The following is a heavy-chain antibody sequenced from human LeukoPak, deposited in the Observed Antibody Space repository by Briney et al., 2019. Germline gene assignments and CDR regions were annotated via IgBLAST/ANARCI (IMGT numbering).Heavy chain of an antibody. CDR1: GFIFSTYG. CDR2: IRHDGSIK. V-gene: IGHV3-30*02. CDR3: AKDLRVRGVMTDY. D-gene: IGHD3-10*01. J-gene: IGHJ4*02. Sequence: GGSLRLSCAASGFIFSTYGMYWVRQAPGKGLEWVAFIRHDGSIKNYADSVKGRPTISRDNSKNTLYLQMNSLRAEDTAVYYCAKDLRVRGVMTDYWGQGTLVTVSA.